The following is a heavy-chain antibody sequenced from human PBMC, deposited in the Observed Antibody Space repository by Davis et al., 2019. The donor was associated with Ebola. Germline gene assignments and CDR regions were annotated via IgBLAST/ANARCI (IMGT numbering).Heavy chain of an antibody. CDR3: ARAGSSSHPYHYYYYMDV. Sequence: AASVKVSCKASGGTFSSYAITRVRQPTGPGREWMGGIIPSFNIANYAQKFQGRLTITAAETTSTAYIELTSLRSEDTAGYYCARAGSSSHPYHYYYYMDVWGKGTTVTVSS. CDR2: IIPSFNIA. CDR1: GGTFSSYA. V-gene: IGHV1-69*13. D-gene: IGHD6-6*01. J-gene: IGHJ6*03.